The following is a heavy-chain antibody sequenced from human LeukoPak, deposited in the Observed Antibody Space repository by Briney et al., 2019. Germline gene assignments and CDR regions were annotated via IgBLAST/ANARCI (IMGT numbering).Heavy chain of an antibody. CDR2: ISGSGGST. Sequence: GGSLRLSCAASGFTFSSYAMSWVRQAPGKGLEWVSAISGSGGSTYYADSVKGRFTISRDNSKNTLYLQMNSLRAEDTAVYYCAKVARGSGSYGLNSVRIPFDYWGQGTLVTVSS. D-gene: IGHD3-10*01. CDR1: GFTFSSYA. J-gene: IGHJ4*02. CDR3: AKVARGSGSYGLNSVRIPFDY. V-gene: IGHV3-23*01.